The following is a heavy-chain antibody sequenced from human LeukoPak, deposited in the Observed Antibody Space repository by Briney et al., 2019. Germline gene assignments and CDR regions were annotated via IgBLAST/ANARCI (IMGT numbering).Heavy chain of an antibody. Sequence: GGSLRLSCAASGFTFSSYAMHWVRQAPGKGLEWVTIISYDASNKYYADSVKGRFTISRDNSKNTLYLQLDSLRPEDTAVYYCAKSRLVAVVAAYMDVWGRGTTVTVSS. CDR3: AKSRLVAVVAAYMDV. D-gene: IGHD2-15*01. V-gene: IGHV3-30*18. CDR1: GFTFSSYA. CDR2: ISYDASNK. J-gene: IGHJ6*04.